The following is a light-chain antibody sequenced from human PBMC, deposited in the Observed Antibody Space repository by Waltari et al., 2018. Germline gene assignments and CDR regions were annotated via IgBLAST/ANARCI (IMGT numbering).Light chain of an antibody. CDR2: DAS. V-gene: IGKV3-11*01. J-gene: IGKJ3*01. CDR1: QSVSSF. CDR3: QQRSNVLFA. Sequence: EVVLTQSPATLSLSPGERATLSCRASQSVSSFFAWYQQKPGKAPRRLVYDASNRATGIPARFSGSGSGTDFTLTISSLEPEDFAVYYCQQRSNVLFAFGPGTKVDFK.